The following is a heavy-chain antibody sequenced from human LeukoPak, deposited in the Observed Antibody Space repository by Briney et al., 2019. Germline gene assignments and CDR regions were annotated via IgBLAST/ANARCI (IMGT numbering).Heavy chain of an antibody. CDR2: IKPDGSEK. D-gene: IGHD3-16*02. CDR1: GFTFGSYW. CDR3: ARIWGSYRYFDY. V-gene: IGHV3-7*01. J-gene: IGHJ4*02. Sequence: PGGSLRLSCAASGFTFGSYWMTWVRQAPGKGLEWVANIKPDGSEKYYLDSVKGRSTISRDNAKNSLYLQMNSLRAEDTAVYFCARIWGSYRYFDYWGQGTLVTVSS.